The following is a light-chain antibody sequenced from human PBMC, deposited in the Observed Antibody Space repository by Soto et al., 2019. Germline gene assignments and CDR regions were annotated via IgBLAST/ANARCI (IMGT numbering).Light chain of an antibody. CDR1: QSVSSY. CDR2: GAS. CDR3: QQYGSSPT. V-gene: IGKV3-20*01. J-gene: IGKJ5*01. Sequence: EIVLTQSPATLSLSPGERATLSCRASQSVSSYLAWYQQKPGQAPRLLIYGASTRATGIPARFSGSGSGTDFTLTIGRLEPEDLAVYYCQQYGSSPTFGEGTRLEIK.